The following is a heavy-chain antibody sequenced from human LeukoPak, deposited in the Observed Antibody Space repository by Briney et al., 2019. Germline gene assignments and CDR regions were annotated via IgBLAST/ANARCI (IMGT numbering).Heavy chain of an antibody. D-gene: IGHD6-25*01. CDR3: AVRSGWLNDYYYMDV. CDR2: INHSGST. CDR1: GGSFSGYY. Sequence: SETLSLTCAVYGGSFSGYYWGWLRQPPGKGLEWIGEINHSGSTNNNPCLKSRVTISVDTTKNQFSLKLSSVPAADTAVYYCAVRSGWLNDYYYMDVWGKGTTVTISS. V-gene: IGHV4-34*01. J-gene: IGHJ6*03.